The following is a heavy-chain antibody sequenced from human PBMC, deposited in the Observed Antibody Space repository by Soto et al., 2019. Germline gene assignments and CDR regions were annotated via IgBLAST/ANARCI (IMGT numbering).Heavy chain of an antibody. CDR2: IYSGGST. J-gene: IGHJ6*02. CDR1: GFTVSSNY. Sequence: GGSLRLSCAASGFTVSSNYMSWVRQAPGKGLEWVSVIYSGGSTYYADSVKGRFTISRDNSKNTLYLQMNSLRAEDTAVYYCAGESSSPILGYHGMDVWGQGTTVTVSS. D-gene: IGHD6-13*01. CDR3: AGESSSPILGYHGMDV. V-gene: IGHV3-53*01.